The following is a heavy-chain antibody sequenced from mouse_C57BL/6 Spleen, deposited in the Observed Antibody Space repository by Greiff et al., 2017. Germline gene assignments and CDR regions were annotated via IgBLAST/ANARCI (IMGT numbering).Heavy chain of an antibody. CDR2: IDPETGGT. CDR3: TREDSSGELYYFGY. V-gene: IGHV1-15*01. Sequence: VQLQQSGAELVRPGASVTLSCKASGYTFTDYEMHWVKQTPVHGLEWIGAIDPETGGTAYNQKFKGKAILTADKSSSTAYMELRSLTSEDSAVYYCTREDSSGELYYFGYWGQGTTLTVSS. J-gene: IGHJ2*01. CDR1: GYTFTDYE. D-gene: IGHD3-2*02.